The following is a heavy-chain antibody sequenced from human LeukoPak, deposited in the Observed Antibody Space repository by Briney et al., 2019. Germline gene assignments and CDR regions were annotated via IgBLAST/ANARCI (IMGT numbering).Heavy chain of an antibody. CDR2: ISSSSSTI. Sequence: GGSLRLSCAASGFTFSSYSMNWVRQAPGKGLEWVSYISSSSSTIYYADSVKGRFTISRDNAKNSLYLQMNSLRAEDTAVYYCARVQQWLVDHFDYWGQGTLVTVSS. CDR1: GFTFSSYS. V-gene: IGHV3-48*04. J-gene: IGHJ4*02. CDR3: ARVQQWLVDHFDY. D-gene: IGHD6-19*01.